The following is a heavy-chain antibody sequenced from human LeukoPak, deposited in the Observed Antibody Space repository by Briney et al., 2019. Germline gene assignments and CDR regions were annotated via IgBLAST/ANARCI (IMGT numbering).Heavy chain of an antibody. CDR2: ISSSGSTI. Sequence: GGSLRLSCAASGFTFSDYYMSWIHQAPGKGLEWVSYISSSGSTIYYADSVKGRFTISRDNAKNSLYLQMNSLRAEDTAVYYCARDSRDYGGNSTYYYYYGMDVWGQGTTVTVSS. CDR3: ARDSRDYGGNSTYYYYYGMDV. CDR1: GFTFSDYY. V-gene: IGHV3-11*01. D-gene: IGHD4-17*01. J-gene: IGHJ6*02.